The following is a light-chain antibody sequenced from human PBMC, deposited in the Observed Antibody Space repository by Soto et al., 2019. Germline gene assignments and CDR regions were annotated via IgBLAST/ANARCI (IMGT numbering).Light chain of an antibody. CDR1: ASDIGGYTF. CDR2: DVN. CDR3: SAHGGTNPYV. V-gene: IGLV2-8*01. Sequence: QSALTQPPSASGSPGQSVAISCTGTASDIGGYTFVSWYQQHPGKAPKLVIYDVNKRPSGVPDRFSGSKSGNTASLTVSGLQAEDEAHYYCSAHGGTNPYVFGTGTQLTVL. J-gene: IGLJ1*01.